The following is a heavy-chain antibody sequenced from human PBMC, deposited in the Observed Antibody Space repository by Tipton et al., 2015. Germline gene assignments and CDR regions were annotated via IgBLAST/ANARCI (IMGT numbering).Heavy chain of an antibody. J-gene: IGHJ4*02. CDR2: INWNSGDT. D-gene: IGHD2/OR15-2a*01. V-gene: IGHV3-20*04. CDR1: GFTLDDYA. CDR3: ARADKTQLSSSISFEY. Sequence: GSLRLSCAASGFTLDDYATSWVRQVPGKGLEWVSGINWNSGDTGFADSVKGRFTISRDNAKNSLYPQMDSLRAEDTALYYCARADKTQLSSSISFEYWGQGTLVTVSS.